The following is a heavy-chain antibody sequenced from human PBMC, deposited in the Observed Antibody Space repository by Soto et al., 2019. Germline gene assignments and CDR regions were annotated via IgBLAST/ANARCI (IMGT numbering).Heavy chain of an antibody. D-gene: IGHD3-16*01. Sequence: QITLKESGPTLVKSTQTLTLTCTFSGFSLTTSGVGVGWIRQPPGKALEWLALIYWDDDKRYSPSLKSRLTSTKDISKNQVVLMMTNMDPVDTATYYCAHSLGEDWFDPWGQGTLVTVSS. CDR3: AHSLGEDWFDP. V-gene: IGHV2-5*02. J-gene: IGHJ5*02. CDR1: GFSLTTSGVG. CDR2: IYWDDDK.